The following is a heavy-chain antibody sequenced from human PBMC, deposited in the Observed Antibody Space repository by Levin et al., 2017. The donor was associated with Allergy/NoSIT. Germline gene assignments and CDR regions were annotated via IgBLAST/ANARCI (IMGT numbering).Heavy chain of an antibody. J-gene: IGHJ4*02. CDR3: TRDAYYYNRGDY. CDR1: GYTFSNYY. D-gene: IGHD3-22*01. V-gene: IGHV1-46*01. CDR2: INPSGGST. Sequence: ASVKVSCKASGYTFSNYYMHWVRQAPGQGLEWMGMINPSGGSTTYAQKFQGRVTMTRDTSTSTVHMELSSLRSEDTAVYYCTRDAYYYNRGDYWGQGTLVTVSS.